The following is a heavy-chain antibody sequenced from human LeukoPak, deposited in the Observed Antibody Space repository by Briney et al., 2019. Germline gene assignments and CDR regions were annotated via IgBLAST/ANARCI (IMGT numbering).Heavy chain of an antibody. D-gene: IGHD4-11*01. J-gene: IGHJ5*02. CDR1: GGSISSYY. CDR3: ARHYSNYVRWFDP. Sequence: SETLSLTCTVSGGSISSYYWSWIRQPPGKGPEWIGYIYYSGSTNYNPSLKSRVTISVDTSKNQFSLKLSSVTAADTAVYYCARHYSNYVRWFDPWGQGTLVTVSS. V-gene: IGHV4-59*01. CDR2: IYYSGST.